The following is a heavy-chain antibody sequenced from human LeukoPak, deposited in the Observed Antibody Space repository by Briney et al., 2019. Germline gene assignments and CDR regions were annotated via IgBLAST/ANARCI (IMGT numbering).Heavy chain of an antibody. CDR3: ARDPGYSGFHHDAFDI. V-gene: IGHV4-59*11. Sequence: SETLSLTCTVSGGSISSHYWSWIRQPPGKGLEWIGYIYYSGSTNYNPSLKSRVTISVDTSKNQFSLKLSSVTAADTAVYYCARDPGYSGFHHDAFDIWGQGTMVTVSS. J-gene: IGHJ3*02. D-gene: IGHD5-12*01. CDR2: IYYSGST. CDR1: GGSISSHY.